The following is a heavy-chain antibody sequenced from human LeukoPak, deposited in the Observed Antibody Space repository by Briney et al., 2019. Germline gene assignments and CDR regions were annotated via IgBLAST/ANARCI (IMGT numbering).Heavy chain of an antibody. J-gene: IGHJ4*02. CDR3: ARERYCSSTSCPHGDLDY. Sequence: GGSLRLSCAASGFTFSSYEMNWVRQAPGKGLEWVSYIGVSGSTIYYAESVKGRFTISRDNAKNSLYLQMNSLRAEDTAVYYCARERYCSSTSCPHGDLDYWGQGTLVSVPS. V-gene: IGHV3-48*03. CDR2: IGVSGSTI. D-gene: IGHD2-2*01. CDR1: GFTFSSYE.